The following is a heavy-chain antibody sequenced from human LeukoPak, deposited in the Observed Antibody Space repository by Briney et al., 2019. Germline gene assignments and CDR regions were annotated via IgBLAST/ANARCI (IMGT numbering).Heavy chain of an antibody. CDR1: GGSFSGYY. V-gene: IGHV4-34*01. Sequence: PSETLSLTCAVYGGSFSGYYWSWIRQPPGKGLEWIGEINHSGSTNYNPSLKSRVTISVDTSKNQFSLKLSSVTAADTAVYYCASSGEFTFDYWGQGTLVTVSP. CDR2: INHSGST. CDR3: ASSGEFTFDY. D-gene: IGHD3-10*01. J-gene: IGHJ4*02.